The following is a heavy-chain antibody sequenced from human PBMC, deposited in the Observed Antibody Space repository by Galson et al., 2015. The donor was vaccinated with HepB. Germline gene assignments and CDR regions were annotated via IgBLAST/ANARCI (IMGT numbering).Heavy chain of an antibody. D-gene: IGHD3-22*01. J-gene: IGHJ4*02. CDR3: AKAKYYYDSRGSFDY. V-gene: IGHV3-23*01. CDR1: GFTFSSYA. Sequence: SLRLSCAASGFTFSSYAMSWVRQAPGKGLEWVSAISGSGGSTYYADSVKGRFTISRDNSKNTLYLQMNSLRAEDTAVYYCAKAKYYYDSRGSFDYWGQGTLVTVSS. CDR2: ISGSGGST.